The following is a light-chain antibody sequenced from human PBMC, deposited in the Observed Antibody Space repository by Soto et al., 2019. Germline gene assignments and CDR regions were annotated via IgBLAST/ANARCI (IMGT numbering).Light chain of an antibody. CDR3: QQSSNWPPEIT. CDR1: QSISSK. CDR2: DTS. V-gene: IGKV3-11*01. Sequence: EIVMPQSPATLSVSPGERATLSCRASQSISSKLAWYQHRPGQAPRLLIYDTSTRAAGIPARFSGSGSGTDFILTISSLEPEDFAVYYCQQSSNWPPEITVGQGTRLEIK. J-gene: IGKJ5*01.